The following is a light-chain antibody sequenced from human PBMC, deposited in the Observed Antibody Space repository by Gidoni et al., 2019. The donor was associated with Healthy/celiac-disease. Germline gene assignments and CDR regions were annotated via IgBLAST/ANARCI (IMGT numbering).Light chain of an antibody. J-gene: IGLJ2*01. CDR3: QSYDSSLSGSVV. Sequence: QSVLTQTPSVSGAPAPRVTISCTGSSSNIGAGYDVHWYQQLPGTAPKLLISGNSNRPSGVPDRFSGSKSGTSASLAITGLQAEDDADDYCQSYDSSLSGSVVFGGGTKLTVL. CDR2: GNS. V-gene: IGLV1-40*01. CDR1: SSNIGAGYD.